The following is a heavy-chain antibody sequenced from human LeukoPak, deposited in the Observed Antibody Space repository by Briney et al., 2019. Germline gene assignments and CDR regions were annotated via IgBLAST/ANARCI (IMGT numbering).Heavy chain of an antibody. J-gene: IGHJ4*02. CDR3: AGRASDSYLLY. CDR2: ISSSGSTI. V-gene: IGHV3-11*04. Sequence: GGSLRLSCAASGFTFSDYYMSWIRQAPGKGLEWVSYISSSGSTIYYTDSVKGRFTISRDNAKNSLYLQMNSLRAEDTAVYYCAGRASDSYLLYWGQGILVTVSA. CDR1: GFTFSDYY. D-gene: IGHD2-15*01.